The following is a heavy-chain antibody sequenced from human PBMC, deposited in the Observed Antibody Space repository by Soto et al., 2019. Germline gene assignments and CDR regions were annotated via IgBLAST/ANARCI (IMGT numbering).Heavy chain of an antibody. CDR1: GASIGTNNW. V-gene: IGHV4-4*02. J-gene: IGHJ4*02. CDR2: DYHSRTT. CDR3: ALRGDGDFDY. Sequence: QVQLQESGPGLVEPSGTLSLTCAVSGASIGTNNWWSSVRQPPGKGLEWIGEDYHSRTTNCNPSLKSRVTISIDNSKNQFSLMMNSMSAADTAVYYCALRGDGDFDYWSQGTLVIVSS.